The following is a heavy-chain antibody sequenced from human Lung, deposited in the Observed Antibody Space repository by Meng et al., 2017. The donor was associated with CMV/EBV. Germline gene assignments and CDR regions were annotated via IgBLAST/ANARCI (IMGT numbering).Heavy chain of an antibody. V-gene: IGHV3-30-3*01. D-gene: IGHD3-3*01. CDR2: ISYDGSNK. CDR1: GFTFSSYA. CDR3: ARLPYGRSGPPWDI. J-gene: IGHJ3*02. Sequence: GESLKISCAASGFTFSSYAMHWVRQAPGKGLEWVAVISYDGSNKYYADSVKGRFTISRDNSKNTLYLQMNSLRAEDTAVYYCARLPYGRSGPPWDIWGQGTMVTVSS.